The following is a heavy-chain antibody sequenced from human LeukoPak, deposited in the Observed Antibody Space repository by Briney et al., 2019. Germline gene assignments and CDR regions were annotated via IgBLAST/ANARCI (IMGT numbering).Heavy chain of an antibody. CDR3: ARDYEGSSSFDY. CDR2: ISSSGSTI. CDR1: GFTFSSYE. D-gene: IGHD3-16*01. J-gene: IGHJ4*02. V-gene: IGHV3-48*03. Sequence: GGSLRLSCAASGFTFSSYEMNWVRQAPGKGLEWVSYISSSGSTIYYADSVKGRFTISRDKAKNSLYLQMNSLRAGDTAVYYCARDYEGSSSFDYWGQGTLVTVSS.